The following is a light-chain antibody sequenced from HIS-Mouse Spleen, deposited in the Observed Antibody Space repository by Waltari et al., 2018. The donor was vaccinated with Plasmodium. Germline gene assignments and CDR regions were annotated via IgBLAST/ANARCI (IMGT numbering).Light chain of an antibody. J-gene: IGLJ3*02. V-gene: IGLV3-10*01. CDR1: ALPKKY. CDR2: EDS. Sequence: SYELTQPPSVSVSPGQTARITCSGDALPKKYAYWYQQKSGKAPVLVIYEDSKRPSGIPERFSGSSSGTMATLTISGAQVEDEADYYCYSTDSRGNHRVFGGGTKLTVL. CDR3: YSTDSRGNHRV.